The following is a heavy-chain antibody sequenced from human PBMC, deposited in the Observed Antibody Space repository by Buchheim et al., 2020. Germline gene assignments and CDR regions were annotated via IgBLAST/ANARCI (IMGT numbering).Heavy chain of an antibody. CDR3: ARVKSSSSNWFDP. CDR1: GYSFTSYG. CDR2: INGYNGNT. Sequence: QVQLVQSGAEVKKAGASVKVSCKASGYSFTSYGITWVRQAPGQGLEWMGWINGYNGNTKYAQKLLDKVTMTTDTSTTTAHMELRSLRFDDTAVYYCARVKSSSSNWFDPWGQGTL. V-gene: IGHV1-18*01. D-gene: IGHD6-6*01. J-gene: IGHJ5*02.